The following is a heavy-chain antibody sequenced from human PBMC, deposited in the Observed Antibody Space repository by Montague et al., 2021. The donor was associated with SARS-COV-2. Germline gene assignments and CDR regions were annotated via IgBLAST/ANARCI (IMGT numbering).Heavy chain of an antibody. CDR2: IYYSGST. CDR1: GGSISSSSYY. D-gene: IGHD3-10*01. J-gene: IGHJ3*02. V-gene: IGHV4-39*07. Sequence: SETLSLTCTVSGGSISSSSYYWGWIRQPPGKGLEWIGSIYYSGSTYYNPSLKSRVTISVDTSKNQFSLKLSSVTAADTAVYYCAGKSITMVQGVIMGAFDIGGQGT. CDR3: AGKSITMVQGVIMGAFDI.